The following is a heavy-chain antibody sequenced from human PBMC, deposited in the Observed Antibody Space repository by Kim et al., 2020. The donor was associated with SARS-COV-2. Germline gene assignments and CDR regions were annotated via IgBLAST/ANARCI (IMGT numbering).Heavy chain of an antibody. CDR1: GYTFTSYG. J-gene: IGHJ2*01. D-gene: IGHD2-15*01. CDR3: ARVSCSGGSCYNWYFDL. V-gene: IGHV1-18*04. CDR2: ISAYNGNT. Sequence: ASVKVSCKASGYTFTSYGISWVRQAPGQGLEWMGWISAYNGNTNYAQKLQGRVTMTTDTSTSTAYMELRSLRSDDTAVYYCARVSCSGGSCYNWYFDLWGRGTLVTVSS.